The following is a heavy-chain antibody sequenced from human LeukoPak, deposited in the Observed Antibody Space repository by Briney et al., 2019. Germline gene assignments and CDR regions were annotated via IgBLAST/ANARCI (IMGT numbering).Heavy chain of an antibody. CDR3: AKGSSSSRPYYFDY. J-gene: IGHJ4*02. D-gene: IGHD6-6*01. Sequence: PGGSPRLSCAASGFTFSSYAMSWVRQAPGKGLEWVSAITNSGGDTYHADSVKGRFTISRDNSKNTLYPQMNSLRVEDTAVYYCAKGSSSSRPYYFDYWGQGTLVTVSS. CDR2: ITNSGGDT. V-gene: IGHV3-23*01. CDR1: GFTFSSYA.